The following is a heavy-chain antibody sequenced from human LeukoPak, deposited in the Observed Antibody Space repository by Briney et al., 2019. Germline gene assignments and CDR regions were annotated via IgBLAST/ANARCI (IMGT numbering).Heavy chain of an antibody. D-gene: IGHD3-22*01. J-gene: IGHJ4*02. CDR3: ARGGYDDSSGYYYGDY. CDR1: GFTFSSYS. CDR2: ISSSSSTI. Sequence: GGSLRLSCAASGFTFSSYSMNWVRQAPGKGLEWASYISSSSSTIYYADSVKGRFTISRDNAKNSLYLQMNSLRAEDTAVYYCARGGYDDSSGYYYGDYWGQGTLVTVSS. V-gene: IGHV3-48*01.